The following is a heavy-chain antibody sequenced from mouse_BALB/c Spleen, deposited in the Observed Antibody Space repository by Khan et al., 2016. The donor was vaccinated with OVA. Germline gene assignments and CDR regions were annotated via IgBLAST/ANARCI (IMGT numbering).Heavy chain of an antibody. CDR3: ARNYDDDEGLAY. CDR1: GFSLTTYG. Sequence: VKLEESGPGLVQPSQSLSITCTVSGFSLTTYGVHWVRQSPGKGLEWLGVIWSGGSTDYNAAFISRLSISKDSSKSQVFFKMNSLQVNDTAIYYCARNYDDDEGLAYWGQGTLVTVSA. CDR2: IWSGGST. J-gene: IGHJ3*01. D-gene: IGHD2-4*01. V-gene: IGHV2-2*02.